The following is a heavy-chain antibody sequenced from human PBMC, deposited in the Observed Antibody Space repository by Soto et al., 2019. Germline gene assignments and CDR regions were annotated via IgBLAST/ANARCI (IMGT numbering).Heavy chain of an antibody. CDR1: GFTFNSYW. CDR3: AKGRTGSCYSSTDY. CDR2: INSDGSDT. Sequence: GGSLRLSCAASGFTFNSYWMHWVRQAPGKGLVWVSHINSDGSDTSYADSVKGRFTISRDNAKNTLYLHMNSLRAEDTAVYYCAKGRTGSCYSSTDYWGQGIQVTVSS. J-gene: IGHJ4*02. V-gene: IGHV3-74*01. D-gene: IGHD2-15*01.